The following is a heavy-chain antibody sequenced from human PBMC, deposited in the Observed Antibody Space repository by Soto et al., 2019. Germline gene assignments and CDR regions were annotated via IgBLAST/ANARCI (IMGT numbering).Heavy chain of an antibody. CDR1: GGSISISTYY. CDR3: ARWGPTLTTMSFDY. J-gene: IGHJ4*02. Sequence: QLQLQESGPGLVKPSETLSLTCTVSGGSISISTYYWGWIRQPPGKGLEWIGNIYYSGNFNSNPSLKSRVTILVDTSKDQFSLKLSSVTAADTAIYYCARWGPTLTTMSFDYWGPGKLVTVSS. V-gene: IGHV4-39*01. D-gene: IGHD4-17*01. CDR2: IYYSGNF.